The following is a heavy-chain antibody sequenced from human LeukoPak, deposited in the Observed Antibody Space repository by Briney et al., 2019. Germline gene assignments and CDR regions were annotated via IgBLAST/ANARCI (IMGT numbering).Heavy chain of an antibody. J-gene: IGHJ4*02. D-gene: IGHD4-17*01. V-gene: IGHV1-18*01. CDR1: GYTFTNFG. CDR3: ARDRDYGDYNTQDLFVY. Sequence: GSVKVSCKASGYTFTNFGISWVRQAPGQGLEWMGWISAYNGNTNYAQRLQGRVTMTTDTSTSTAYMELRSLRSDDTAVYYCARDRDYGDYNTQDLFVYWGQGTLVTVSS. CDR2: ISAYNGNT.